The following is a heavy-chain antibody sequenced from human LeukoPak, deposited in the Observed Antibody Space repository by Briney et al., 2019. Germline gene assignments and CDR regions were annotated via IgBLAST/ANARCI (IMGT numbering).Heavy chain of an antibody. J-gene: IGHJ4*02. CDR1: GFTVSSNY. V-gene: IGHV3-23*01. Sequence: GGSLRLSCAASGFTVSSNYMSWVREAPGKGLEWVSAISGSGGSTYYADSVKGRFTISRDNSKNTLYLQMNSLRAEDTAVYYCAKCNRYYYDSSGYSAADYWGQGTLVTVSS. D-gene: IGHD3-22*01. CDR2: ISGSGGST. CDR3: AKCNRYYYDSSGYSAADY.